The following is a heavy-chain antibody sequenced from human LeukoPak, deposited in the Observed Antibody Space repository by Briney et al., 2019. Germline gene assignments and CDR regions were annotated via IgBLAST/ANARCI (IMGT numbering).Heavy chain of an antibody. V-gene: IGHV3-21*01. J-gene: IGHJ4*02. Sequence: GGSLRLSCAASGFTFSSYSMNWVRQAPGKGLEWVSSISSSSSYIYYADSVKGRFTISRDNAKNSLYLQMNSLRAEDTAVYYCARGWDSGSYSTPYFDYWGQGTLVTVSS. CDR3: ARGWDSGSYSTPYFDY. D-gene: IGHD3-10*01. CDR2: ISSSSSYI. CDR1: GFTFSSYS.